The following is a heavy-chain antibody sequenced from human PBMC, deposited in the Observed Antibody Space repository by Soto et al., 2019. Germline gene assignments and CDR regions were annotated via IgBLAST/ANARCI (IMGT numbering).Heavy chain of an antibody. J-gene: IGHJ6*02. CDR2: IGTAGDP. D-gene: IGHD6-13*01. Sequence: GGSLRLSCAASGFTFSSYDMHWVRQPTGKGLEWVSAIGTAGDPYYPGSVKGRFTISRENAKNSFFLQMNSLRAGDTAVYYCARGGKGTYGMDVWGQGTTVTVSS. CDR3: ARGGKGTYGMDV. V-gene: IGHV3-13*05. CDR1: GFTFSSYD.